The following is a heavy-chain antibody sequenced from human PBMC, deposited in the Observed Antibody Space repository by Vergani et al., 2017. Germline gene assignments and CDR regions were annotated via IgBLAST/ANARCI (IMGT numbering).Heavy chain of an antibody. CDR2: VYPGNSDT. D-gene: IGHD3-16*01. J-gene: IGHJ6*02. CDR1: GYNFDIYW. CDR3: ARDARYSDVTGNYVYYGMDV. V-gene: IGHV5-51*01. Sequence: EMQLVPSGAEVRKPGESVKISCRTSGYNFDIYWIGWVRQMPGTGLEWIGIVYPGNSDTRSSPSFKGQVTVSADKSTSTAFLEWSGLKVTDTAIYEYARDARYSDVTGNYVYYGMDVWGQGTSVIVSS.